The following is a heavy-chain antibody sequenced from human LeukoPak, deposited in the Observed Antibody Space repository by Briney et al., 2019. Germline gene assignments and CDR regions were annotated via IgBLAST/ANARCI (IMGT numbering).Heavy chain of an antibody. CDR1: GFTFSNYA. Sequence: GGSLRLSCAASGFTFSNYAMSWVRQAPGKGLEWVSTISDSGSSTYYADSVKGRFTISRDNSKNTLYLQMDSLRAEDTAIYYRAKVPYSDYGSGRPPFMDVWGQGTTVAVSS. CDR2: ISDSGSST. CDR3: AKVPYSDYGSGRPPFMDV. D-gene: IGHD3-10*01. J-gene: IGHJ6*02. V-gene: IGHV3-23*01.